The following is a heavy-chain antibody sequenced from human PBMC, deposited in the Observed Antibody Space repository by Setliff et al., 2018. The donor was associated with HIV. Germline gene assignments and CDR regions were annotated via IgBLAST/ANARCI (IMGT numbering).Heavy chain of an antibody. J-gene: IGHJ4*02. V-gene: IGHV1-3*01. CDR1: GYTFSTNA. CDR3: AVNYDSSGYYGRHFDY. D-gene: IGHD3-22*01. Sequence: ASVKVSCKAFGYTFSTNAIHWVRQAPGQRLEWMGYINAGDDNTRYSQKFQGRVTITADESTSTAYMELSSLRSEDTAVYYCAVNYDSSGYYGRHFDYWGQGTLVTVSS. CDR2: INAGDDNT.